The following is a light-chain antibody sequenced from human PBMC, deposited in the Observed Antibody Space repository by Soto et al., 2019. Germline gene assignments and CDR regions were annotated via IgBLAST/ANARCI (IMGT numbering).Light chain of an antibody. CDR3: QQYNNWPPWT. CDR1: QSVSNK. J-gene: IGKJ1*01. Sequence: EIVMTQSPATLSVSPGERATLSCTASQSVSNKLAWYQQKPGQAPRLLIYDASTRATGIPARFSGSGSGTEFTLIISSLQSEDFAVYYCQQYNNWPPWTFGHGTKVEIK. CDR2: DAS. V-gene: IGKV3-15*01.